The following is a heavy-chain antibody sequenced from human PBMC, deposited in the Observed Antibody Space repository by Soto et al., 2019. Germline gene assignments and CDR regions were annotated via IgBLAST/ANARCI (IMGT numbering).Heavy chain of an antibody. D-gene: IGHD5-12*01. CDR2: IYYSGST. Sequence: TLSPPLTFSCCSISSGGFYLSWIPQHPGKGLEWIGYIYYSGSTYYNPSLKSRVTISVDTSKNQFSLKLSSVTAADTAVYYCARSPIVATIGSAFDIWGQGTMVTVSS. CDR1: CCSISSGGFY. V-gene: IGHV4-31*03. CDR3: ARSPIVATIGSAFDI. J-gene: IGHJ3*02.